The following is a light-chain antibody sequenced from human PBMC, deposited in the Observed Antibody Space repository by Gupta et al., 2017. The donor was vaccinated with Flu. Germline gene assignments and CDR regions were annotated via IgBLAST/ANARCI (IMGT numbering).Light chain of an antibody. Sequence: QSVLTQPPSVSAAPGQKVTISGSGRSSHIGNNSVSWYQPLPGTAPKLLIYDNNKRTSGIPDRFSGAKSGTSATLATTRLQTGDEADYYWGTWDSSLSAVVFGGGTKLTVL. CDR1: SSHIGNNS. CDR2: DNN. CDR3: GTWDSSLSAVV. V-gene: IGLV1-51*01. J-gene: IGLJ2*01.